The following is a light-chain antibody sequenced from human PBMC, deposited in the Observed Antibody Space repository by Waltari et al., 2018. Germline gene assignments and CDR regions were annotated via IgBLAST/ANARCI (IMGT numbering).Light chain of an antibody. V-gene: IGLV10-54*04. J-gene: IGLJ3*02. CDR2: RNN. Sequence: QAGLTQPPSVSKDLRQTATLTCTGNSNNVGNLGAAWPQQHQGHPPKLLSYRNNAWPSAISGRFSASRSGNTASLTITGLQAEDGADYYCSTWDSSLSGWVFGGGTKLTVL. CDR1: SNNVGNLG. CDR3: STWDSSLSGWV.